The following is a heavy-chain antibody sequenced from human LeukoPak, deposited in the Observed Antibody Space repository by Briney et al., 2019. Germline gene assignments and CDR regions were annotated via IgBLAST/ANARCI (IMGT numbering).Heavy chain of an antibody. CDR1: GFTFSSYA. Sequence: PGGSLRLSCAASGFTFSSYAMHWVRQAPGKGLEWVAVISYDGSNKYYADSVKGRFTISRDNSKNTLYLQMNSLRAEDTAVYYCARVKARKQLVVDYWGQGTLVTVSS. D-gene: IGHD6-6*01. CDR2: ISYDGSNK. V-gene: IGHV3-30-3*01. CDR3: ARVKARKQLVVDY. J-gene: IGHJ4*02.